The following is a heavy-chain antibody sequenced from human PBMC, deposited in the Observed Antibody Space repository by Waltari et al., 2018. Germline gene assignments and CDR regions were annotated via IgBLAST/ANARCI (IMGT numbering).Heavy chain of an antibody. CDR3: ARVVRGMVRGVIANYYYYYYGMDV. V-gene: IGHV4-34*01. CDR1: GGSFSGYY. J-gene: IGHJ6*02. D-gene: IGHD3-10*01. Sequence: QVQLQQWGAGLLKPSETLSLTCAVYGGSFSGYYWSWVRQPPGKGLEWLGEITQSGSTNSNPSRTSRDPVSVDTAKNQFSLKVCVVTAADPAVYYCARVVRGMVRGVIANYYYYYYGMDVWGQGTTVTVSS. CDR2: ITQSGST.